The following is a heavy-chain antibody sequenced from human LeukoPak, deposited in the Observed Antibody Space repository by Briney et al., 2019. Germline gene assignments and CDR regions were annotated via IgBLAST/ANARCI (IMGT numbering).Heavy chain of an antibody. CDR1: GGSISIYY. V-gene: IGHV4-59*01. J-gene: IGHJ6*02. D-gene: IGHD6-6*01. CDR3: ARSRHSSFYYGMDV. CDR2: IYYSGST. Sequence: SETLSLTCTVSGGSISIYYWSWIRQPPGKGLEWIGYIYYSGSTNYNPSLKSRVTISVDTSKNQFSLKLSSVTAADTAVYYCARSRHSSFYYGMDVWGQGTTVTVSS.